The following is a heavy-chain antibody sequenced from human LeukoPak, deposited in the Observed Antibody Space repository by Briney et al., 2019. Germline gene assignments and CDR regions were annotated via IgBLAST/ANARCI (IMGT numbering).Heavy chain of an antibody. Sequence: PSETLSLTCAVSGFSISSTYYGAWIRQTPGKGLEWIATITHSGNTYYISSRESRLTISLDTSKRHSSLRLTSVTAADTAVYYCARINAPVATFGYWGLGTLVAVSS. CDR1: GFSISSTYY. J-gene: IGHJ4*02. V-gene: IGHV4-38-2*01. CDR3: ARINAPVATFGY. CDR2: ITHSGNT. D-gene: IGHD2-21*01.